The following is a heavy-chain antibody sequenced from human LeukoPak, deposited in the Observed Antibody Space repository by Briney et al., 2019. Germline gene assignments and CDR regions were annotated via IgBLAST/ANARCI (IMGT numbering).Heavy chain of an antibody. D-gene: IGHD2-21*01. CDR3: ARDWEKHSFDY. CDR1: GGSFSGYY. V-gene: IGHV4-34*01. CDR2: INHSGST. Sequence: SETLSLTCAVYGGSFSGYYWSWIRQPPGKGLEWIGEINHSGSTNYNPSLKSRVTISVDTSKNQFSLKLSSVTAADTAVYYCARDWEKHSFDYWGQGTLATVSS. J-gene: IGHJ4*02.